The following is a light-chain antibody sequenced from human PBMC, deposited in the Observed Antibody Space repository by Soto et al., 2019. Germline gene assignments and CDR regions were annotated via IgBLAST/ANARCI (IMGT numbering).Light chain of an antibody. J-gene: IGKJ1*01. CDR3: QQSFSTSWT. Sequence: DIQMTQSPSFLSASVGDRVTITCRASQRISNYLNWYQQKPGKAPNLLIYAASNLQRGVPSRFSGSGYGTDFTLTISSLQPEDFATYYCQQSFSTSWTFGQGTKVEIK. CDR2: AAS. CDR1: QRISNY. V-gene: IGKV1-39*01.